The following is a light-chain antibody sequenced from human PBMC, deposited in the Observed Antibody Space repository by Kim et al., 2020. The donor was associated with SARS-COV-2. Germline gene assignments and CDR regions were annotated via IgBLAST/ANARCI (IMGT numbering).Light chain of an antibody. CDR2: WAS. CDR1: QPVLYRPKNQNN. CDR3: QQYYTSPPT. V-gene: IGKV4-1*01. Sequence: ATVNCKSRQPVLYRPKNQNNLAWYQQKPGQLPKLLVYWASTRESGVPDRFSGSGSGTDFTLNISSLQAEDVAVYYCQQYYTSPPTFGGGTKVDIK. J-gene: IGKJ4*01.